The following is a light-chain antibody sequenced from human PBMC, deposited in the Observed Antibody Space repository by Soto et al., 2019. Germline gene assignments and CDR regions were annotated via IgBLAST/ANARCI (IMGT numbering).Light chain of an antibody. CDR2: GNI. CDR3: QSYDSTLSGWV. J-gene: IGLJ3*02. CDR1: TSNIGADYD. V-gene: IGLV1-40*01. Sequence: QSVLTQSPSVSGAPGQRVIISCTGSTSNIGADYDVHWYQQVPGTAPKLLISGNINRPSGVPDRFSGSKSGTSASLAITGLXXEXXXDYYCQSYDSTLSGWVFGGGTKLTV.